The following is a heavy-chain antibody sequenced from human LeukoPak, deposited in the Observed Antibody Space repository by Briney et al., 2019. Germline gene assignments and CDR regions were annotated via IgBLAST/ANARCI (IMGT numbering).Heavy chain of an antibody. V-gene: IGHV3-33*01. J-gene: IGHJ4*02. CDR1: GFSFSDHA. CDR3: ARDGGYGSGSPIDY. D-gene: IGHD3-10*01. Sequence: GGSLRLSCAASGFSFSDHAMHWVRQAPGKGLEWVAVIWYDGSNKYYADSVKGRFTISRDNSKNTLYLQMNSLRAEDTAVYYCARDGGYGSGSPIDYWGQGTLVTVSS. CDR2: IWYDGSNK.